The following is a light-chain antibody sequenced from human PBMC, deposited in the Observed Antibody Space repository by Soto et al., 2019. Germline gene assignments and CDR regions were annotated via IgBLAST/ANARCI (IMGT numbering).Light chain of an antibody. CDR2: GNS. Sequence: QSVLTQPPSVSGAPGQGATISCTGSTSNFGAGYDVHWYQQLPGTAPKLLIYGNSNRPSGVPDRFSGSKSGTSASLAITGLQAEDEADYYCQSYDSSLSGSEVFGGGTKLTVL. CDR1: TSNFGAGYD. J-gene: IGLJ2*01. V-gene: IGLV1-40*01. CDR3: QSYDSSLSGSEV.